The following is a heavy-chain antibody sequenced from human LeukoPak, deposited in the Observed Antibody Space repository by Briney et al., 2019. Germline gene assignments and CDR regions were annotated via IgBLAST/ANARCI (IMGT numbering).Heavy chain of an antibody. CDR3: ARELDSSGYYYAAATSIDY. V-gene: IGHV3-30*02. D-gene: IGHD3-22*01. CDR2: IRYDGSNK. Sequence: GGSLRLSCAASGFTFSSYGMHWVRQAPGKGLEWVAFIRYDGSNKYYADSVKGRFTISRDNAKNSLYLQMNSLRAEDTAVYYCARELDSSGYYYAAATSIDYWGQGTLVTVSS. J-gene: IGHJ4*02. CDR1: GFTFSSYG.